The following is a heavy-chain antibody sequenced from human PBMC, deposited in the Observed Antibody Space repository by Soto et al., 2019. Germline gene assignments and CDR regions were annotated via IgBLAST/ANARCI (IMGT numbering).Heavy chain of an antibody. CDR3: AISVRFLLPAGLFAT. V-gene: IGHV1-2*02. CDR2: INPNSGGT. CDR1: GYPFTGYY. Sequence: SVNVSCTASGYPFTGYYVHWVGHAPGHGLAWMGWINPNSGGTNYAQRFQGRVTMTRDTSISTAYMELSSLRSDDTAVYYCAISVRFLLPAGLFATWAHGT. D-gene: IGHD3-3*01. J-gene: IGHJ3*02.